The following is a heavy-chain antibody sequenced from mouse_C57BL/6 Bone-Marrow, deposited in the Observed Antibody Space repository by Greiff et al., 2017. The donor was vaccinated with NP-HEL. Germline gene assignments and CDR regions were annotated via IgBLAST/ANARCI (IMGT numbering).Heavy chain of an antibody. D-gene: IGHD1-1*01. J-gene: IGHJ1*03. CDR1: GYAFSSSW. CDR3: ASVGITTVVATRYFDV. V-gene: IGHV1-82*01. CDR2: IYPGDGDT. Sequence: QVQLQQSGPELVKPGASVKISCKASGYAFSSSWMNWVKQRPGKGLEWIGRIYPGDGDTNYNGKFKGKATLTADKSSSTAYMQLSSLTSEDSAVYFCASVGITTVVATRYFDVWGTGTTVTVSS.